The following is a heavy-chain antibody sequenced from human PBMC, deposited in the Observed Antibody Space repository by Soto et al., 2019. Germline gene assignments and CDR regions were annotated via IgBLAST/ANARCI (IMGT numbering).Heavy chain of an antibody. CDR3: ARDARTGYSSSWHD. D-gene: IGHD6-13*01. Sequence: ASVKVSCKASGYTFTSYGISWVRQAPGQGLEWMGWISAYNGNTNYAQKLQGRVTMTTDTSTSTAYMELRSLRSDDTAVYYCARDARTGYSSSWHDWGQGTLVTVSS. CDR1: GYTFTSYG. CDR2: ISAYNGNT. V-gene: IGHV1-18*01. J-gene: IGHJ4*02.